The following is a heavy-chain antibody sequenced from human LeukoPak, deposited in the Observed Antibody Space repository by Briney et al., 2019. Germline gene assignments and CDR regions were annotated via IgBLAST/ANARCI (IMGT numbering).Heavy chain of an antibody. CDR2: IYYSGTT. CDR3: ARPYGSGDKDAFDI. J-gene: IGHJ3*02. D-gene: IGHD3-10*01. V-gene: IGHV4-39*01. CDR1: GGSISSTSYY. Sequence: PSETLSLTCIVSGGSISSTSYYWGWIRQPPGKGLEWIGTIYYSGTTYYNPSLKSRVTISVDTSKNQFSLKLSSVTAADTAVYYCARPYGSGDKDAFDIWGQGTMVTVSS.